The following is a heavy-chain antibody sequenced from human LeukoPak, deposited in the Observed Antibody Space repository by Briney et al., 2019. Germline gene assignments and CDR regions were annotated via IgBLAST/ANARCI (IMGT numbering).Heavy chain of an antibody. Sequence: PSETLSLTCTVSGGSISGSSYYWGWIRQPPGKGLEWIGSIYYSGSTYYNPSLKSRVTISVDTSKNQFSLKLSSVTAADTAVYYCARDSGLAAAGTDRNWFDPWGQGTLVTVSS. CDR1: GGSISGSSYY. CDR2: IYYSGST. CDR3: ARDSGLAAAGTDRNWFDP. J-gene: IGHJ5*02. V-gene: IGHV4-39*02. D-gene: IGHD6-13*01.